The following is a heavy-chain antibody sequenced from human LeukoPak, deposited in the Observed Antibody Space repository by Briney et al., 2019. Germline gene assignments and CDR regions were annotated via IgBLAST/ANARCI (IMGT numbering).Heavy chain of an antibody. CDR3: SYYDSSGYGLGAFDI. V-gene: IGHV4-34*01. CDR1: GESFTGYY. CDR2: INHGGST. Sequence: SDTLSLTCAVYGESFTGYYWTWIRQPPGKGLEWIGEINHGGSTNYNPSLKSRVTISVDTSKNQFSLKLSSVTAADTAVYYASYYDSSGYGLGAFDIWGQGTMVTVSS. D-gene: IGHD3-22*01. J-gene: IGHJ3*02.